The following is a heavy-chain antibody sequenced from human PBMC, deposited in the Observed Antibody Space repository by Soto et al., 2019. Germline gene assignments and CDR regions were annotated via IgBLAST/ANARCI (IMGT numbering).Heavy chain of an antibody. V-gene: IGHV4-30-4*01. J-gene: IGHJ4*02. CDR2: VYYRGTT. D-gene: IGHD5-18*01. CDR1: GGSISNGDYY. Sequence: QVQLQESGPGLVKPSQTLSLTCTVSGGSISNGDYYWSWIRQPPGKGLEWIAYVYYRGTTYYNPSLKSRTVISVDTSRNQFSLKLSSVTAADPAVYYCAREWILPRYIDYWGQGILVTVSS. CDR3: AREWILPRYIDY.